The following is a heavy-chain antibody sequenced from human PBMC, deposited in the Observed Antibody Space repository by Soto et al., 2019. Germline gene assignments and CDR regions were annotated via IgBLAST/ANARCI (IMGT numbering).Heavy chain of an antibody. Sequence: QVQLVESGGGVVQPGRSLRLSCAASGFTFSSYGMHWVRQAPGKGLEWVAVIWYDGSNKYYADSVKGRFNISRDNSKNTLYLQMHSLRAEDTAVYYCASEYCSGGSCYYYGMDVWGQGTKVTVSS. D-gene: IGHD2-15*01. J-gene: IGHJ6*02. CDR1: GFTFSSYG. CDR2: IWYDGSNK. CDR3: ASEYCSGGSCYYYGMDV. V-gene: IGHV3-33*01.